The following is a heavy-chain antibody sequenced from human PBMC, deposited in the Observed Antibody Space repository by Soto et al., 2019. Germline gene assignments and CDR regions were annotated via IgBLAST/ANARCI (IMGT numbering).Heavy chain of an antibody. D-gene: IGHD6-19*01. V-gene: IGHV3-48*02. CDR2: ISGSGGTI. CDR1: GFTLSSYS. Sequence: EVQLVESGGGMVQPGGSLRVSCAASGFTLSSYSMHWVRQAPGKGLEWVSYISGSGGTIYYADSVKGRFTISRDNAKNSLSVQMNSLRDEDTAVYFCARETGLRSSGWSYYFDFWGQGTRDTVSS. CDR3: ARETGLRSSGWSYYFDF. J-gene: IGHJ4*02.